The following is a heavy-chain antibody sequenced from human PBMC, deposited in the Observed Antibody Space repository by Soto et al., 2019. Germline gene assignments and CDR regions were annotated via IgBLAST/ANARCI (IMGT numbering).Heavy chain of an antibody. CDR2: ISAYNGNT. CDR1: GYTFTSYC. CDR3: ARAYYYDSSGLDAFDI. D-gene: IGHD3-22*01. V-gene: IGHV1-18*01. J-gene: IGHJ3*02. Sequence: GASVKVSCKASGYTFTSYCISWVRQAPGQGLEWMGWISAYNGNTNYAQKLQGRVTMTTDTSTSTAYMELRSLRSDDTAVYYCARAYYYDSSGLDAFDIWGQGTMVTVSS.